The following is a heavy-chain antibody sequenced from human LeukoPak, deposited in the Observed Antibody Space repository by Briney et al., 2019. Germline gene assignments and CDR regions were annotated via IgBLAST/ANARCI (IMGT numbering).Heavy chain of an antibody. CDR2: IYYSGST. V-gene: IGHV4-39*01. CDR1: GGSISSSRYY. Sequence: SETLSLTCTVSGGSISSSRYYWGWIRHPPGKGLEWIGSIYYSGSTYYNPSLKSRVTISVDTSKHQFSLKVSSVTAADTAVYYCASSVVTATWYFDLWGRGTLVTVSS. D-gene: IGHD2-21*02. J-gene: IGHJ2*01. CDR3: ASSVVTATWYFDL.